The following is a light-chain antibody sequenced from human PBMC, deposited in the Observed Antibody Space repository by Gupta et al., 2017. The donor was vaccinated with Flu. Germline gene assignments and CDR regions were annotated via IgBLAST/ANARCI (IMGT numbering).Light chain of an antibody. V-gene: IGKV3-15*01. J-gene: IGKJ2*03. CDR1: QSVSSS. CDR2: ATS. Sequence: ERVMRQSPDTLSVSPGESATLSCRTSQSVSSSLAWYQQKPGQAPRLLIYATSTRATGIEARFSGSRSGTEFILTISSVQSEDFAVYYCQQYKSWPYSFGQGTKLEI. CDR3: QQYKSWPYS.